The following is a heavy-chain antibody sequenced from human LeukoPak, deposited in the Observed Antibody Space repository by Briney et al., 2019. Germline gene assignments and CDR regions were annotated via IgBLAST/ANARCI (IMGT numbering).Heavy chain of an antibody. V-gene: IGHV1-69*05. Sequence: SVKVSCNASRGTFSSYAISWVRQAPGQGLEWMGGIIPTFGTANYAQKFQGRVTITTDESTSTAYMELSSLRSEDTAVYYCARTDTAMVNDYDYWGQGTLVTVSS. CDR2: IIPTFGTA. CDR1: RGTFSSYA. CDR3: ARTDTAMVNDYDY. J-gene: IGHJ4*02. D-gene: IGHD5-18*01.